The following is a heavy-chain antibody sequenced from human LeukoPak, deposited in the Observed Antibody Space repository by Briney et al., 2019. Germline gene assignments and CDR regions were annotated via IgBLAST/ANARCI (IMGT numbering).Heavy chain of an antibody. J-gene: IGHJ3*02. CDR1: GYTFTSYG. V-gene: IGHV1-18*01. CDR2: ISAYNGNT. Sequence: GASVKVSCKASGYTFTSYGISWVRQAPGQGLEWMGWISAYNGNTNYAQKLQGRVPMTTDTSTSTAYMELRSLRSDDTAVYYCASRVSDYGSGSFESDAFDIWGQGTMVTVSS. D-gene: IGHD3-10*01. CDR3: ASRVSDYGSGSFESDAFDI.